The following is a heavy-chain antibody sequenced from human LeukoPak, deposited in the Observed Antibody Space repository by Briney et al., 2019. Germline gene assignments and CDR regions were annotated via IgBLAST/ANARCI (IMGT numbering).Heavy chain of an antibody. CDR2: IYSGGST. CDR1: GFTVSSNY. D-gene: IGHD3-10*01. Sequence: GRSLRLSCAASGFTVSSNYMSWVRQAPGKGLEWVSVIYSGGSTYYADSVKGRFTISRDNSKNTLYLQMNSLRAEDTAVYYCARVRLLWFGELDAFDIWGQGTMVTVSS. CDR3: ARVRLLWFGELDAFDI. V-gene: IGHV3-53*01. J-gene: IGHJ3*02.